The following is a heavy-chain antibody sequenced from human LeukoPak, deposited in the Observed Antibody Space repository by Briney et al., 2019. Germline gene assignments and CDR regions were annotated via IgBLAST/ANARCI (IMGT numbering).Heavy chain of an antibody. V-gene: IGHV4-61*02. D-gene: IGHD4-23*01. CDR1: GGSISSSTYY. J-gene: IGHJ1*01. Sequence: PSETLSLTCTVSGGSISSSTYYWNWIRQPAGKGLEWIGRIYTSGSTNYNPSLKSRVTISLDTSKNQFSLKLSSVTAADTAVYYCARAYGGNSQYFQHWGQGTLVTVSS. CDR3: ARAYGGNSQYFQH. CDR2: IYTSGST.